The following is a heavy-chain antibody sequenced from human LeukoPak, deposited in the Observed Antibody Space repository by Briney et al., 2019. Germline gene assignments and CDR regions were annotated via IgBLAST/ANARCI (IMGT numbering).Heavy chain of an antibody. CDR3: ARDQAHYDFWSGYYRTYITATDTTEYAFDI. Sequence: GGSLRLSCAASGFTFSSYWMSWVRQAPGKGLEWVANIKQDGSEKYYVDSVKGRFTISRDNAKNSLYLQMNSLRAEDTAVYYCARDQAHYDFWSGYYRTYITATDTTEYAFDIWGQGTMVTVSS. J-gene: IGHJ3*02. CDR1: GFTFSSYW. D-gene: IGHD3-3*01. V-gene: IGHV3-7*01. CDR2: IKQDGSEK.